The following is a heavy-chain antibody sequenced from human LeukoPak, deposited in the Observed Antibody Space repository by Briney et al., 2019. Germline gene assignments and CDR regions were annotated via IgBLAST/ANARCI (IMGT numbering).Heavy chain of an antibody. V-gene: IGHV4-30-4*08. CDR3: ARDPAYGGNPGFDY. D-gene: IGHD4-23*01. CDR1: GGSISSGDYY. CDR2: IYYSGST. Sequence: SETLSLTCTVSGGSISSGDYYWSWIRQPPGKGLEWIGYIYYSGSTYYNPSLKSRVTISVDTSKNQFSLTLSSVTAADTAVYYCARDPAYGGNPGFDYWGQGTLVTVSS. J-gene: IGHJ4*02.